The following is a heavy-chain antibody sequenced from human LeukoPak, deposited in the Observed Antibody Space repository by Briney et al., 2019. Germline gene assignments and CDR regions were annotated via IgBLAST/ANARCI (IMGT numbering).Heavy chain of an antibody. Sequence: PGGSLRLSCAASGFTFSSYWMSWVRQAPQQGLEWVASIKGDGSETFYVDSVKGRFTISRDNAQRSLFLQMNSLRAEDTAVYYCVRWRWLQSEFDYWGQGTLVTVSS. CDR2: IKGDGSET. CDR1: GFTFSSYW. V-gene: IGHV3-7*01. J-gene: IGHJ4*02. D-gene: IGHD5-24*01. CDR3: VRWRWLQSEFDY.